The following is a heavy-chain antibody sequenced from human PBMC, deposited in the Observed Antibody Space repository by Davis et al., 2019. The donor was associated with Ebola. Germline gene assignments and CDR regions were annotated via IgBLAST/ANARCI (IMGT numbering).Heavy chain of an antibody. CDR2: INTNTGNP. J-gene: IGHJ4*02. D-gene: IGHD2-21*02. V-gene: IGHV7-4-1*02. Sequence: AASVKVSCKASGYTFTSYAMNWVRQAPGQGLEWMGWINTNTGNPTYAQGFTGRFVFSLDTSVSTAYLQISSLKAEDTAVYYCARVVMVAGIPLFDYWGQGTLVTVSS. CDR1: GYTFTSYA. CDR3: ARVVMVAGIPLFDY.